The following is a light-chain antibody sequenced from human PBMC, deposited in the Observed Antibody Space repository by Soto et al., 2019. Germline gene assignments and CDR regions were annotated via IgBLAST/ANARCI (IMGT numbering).Light chain of an antibody. J-gene: IGLJ2*01. Sequence: QSALTQPASVSGSPGQSITISCTGTSSDVGTYNYVSWYQHHPGKAPKLMIFDVSNRPSGVSNRFSGSKSGNTASLTISGLQAEDEAEYYCTSYTTSSTQVFGGGTKLTVL. V-gene: IGLV2-14*01. CDR1: SSDVGTYNY. CDR3: TSYTTSSTQV. CDR2: DVS.